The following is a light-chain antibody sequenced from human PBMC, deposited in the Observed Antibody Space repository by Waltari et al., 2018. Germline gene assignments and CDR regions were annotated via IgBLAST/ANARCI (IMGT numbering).Light chain of an antibody. CDR3: QTWDGSTAV. Sequence: SYELTQPPSVSVSPGKTVSITCSGDRLGDKVASWYQQKPGQSPGMDIYQDTQRPSGIPEQLSGSNYGNTATLTMSGAQIMDGADYYCQTWDGSTAVFGGGTKVTVL. V-gene: IGLV3-1*01. CDR2: QDT. J-gene: IGLJ3*02. CDR1: RLGDKV.